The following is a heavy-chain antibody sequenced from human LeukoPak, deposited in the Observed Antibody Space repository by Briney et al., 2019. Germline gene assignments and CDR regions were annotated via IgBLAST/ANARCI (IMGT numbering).Heavy chain of an antibody. V-gene: IGHV3-7*01. Sequence: QPGGSLRLSCVASEFTHKYMSWVRQAPGKGLEWVANIKQDGSDKNYVDSVKGRFTISRDNSKNTLYLQVNSLRAEDTAVYYCARDELAVAKKGFLDSWGQGTLVTVSS. CDR3: ARDELAVAKKGFLDS. D-gene: IGHD6-19*01. CDR2: IKQDGSDK. CDR1: EFTHKY. J-gene: IGHJ4*02.